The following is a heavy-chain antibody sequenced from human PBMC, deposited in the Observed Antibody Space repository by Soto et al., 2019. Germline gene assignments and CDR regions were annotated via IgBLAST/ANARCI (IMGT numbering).Heavy chain of an antibody. J-gene: IGHJ6*03. CDR1: GFTFSSDG. D-gene: IGHD6-13*01. V-gene: IGHV3-30*18. CDR2: ISYDGSNK. CDR3: AKEEGIAAAGTKYYYYMDV. Sequence: GGSLRLSCAASGFTFSSDGMHWVRQAPGKGLEWVAVISYDGSNKYYADSVKGRFTISRDNSKNTLYLQMNSLRAEDTAVYYCAKEEGIAAAGTKYYYYMDVWGKGTTVTVSS.